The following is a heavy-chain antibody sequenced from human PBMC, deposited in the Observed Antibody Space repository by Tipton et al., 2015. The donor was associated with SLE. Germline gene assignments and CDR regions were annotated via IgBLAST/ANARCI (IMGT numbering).Heavy chain of an antibody. Sequence: QSGAEVKKPGASVKVSCKASGYTFTSYGISWVRQAPGQGLEWMGWISAYNGNTNYAQKFQGRVTITTDESTSTAYMELSSLRSEDTAVYYCARDRGYSSGWTDFDYWGQGTLVTVSS. CDR3: ARDRGYSSGWTDFDY. CDR1: GYTFTSYG. D-gene: IGHD6-19*01. CDR2: ISAYNGNT. J-gene: IGHJ4*02. V-gene: IGHV1-18*01.